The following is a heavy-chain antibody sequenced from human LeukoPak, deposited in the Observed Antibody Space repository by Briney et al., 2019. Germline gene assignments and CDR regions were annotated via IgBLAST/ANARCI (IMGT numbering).Heavy chain of an antibody. Sequence: GGSLRLSCAASGFTFSSYSMNWVRQAPGKGLEWVSYISSSSSTIYYADSVKGRFTISRDNSKNTLYLQMNSLRAEDTAVYYCATDYQQWLVQGLLDYWGQGTLVTVSS. D-gene: IGHD6-19*01. V-gene: IGHV3-48*01. CDR3: ATDYQQWLVQGLLDY. CDR2: ISSSSSTI. CDR1: GFTFSSYS. J-gene: IGHJ4*02.